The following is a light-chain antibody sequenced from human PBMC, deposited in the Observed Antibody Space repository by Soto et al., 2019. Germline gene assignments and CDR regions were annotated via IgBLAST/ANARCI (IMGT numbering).Light chain of an antibody. CDR1: QSIGYW. V-gene: IGKV1-5*01. J-gene: IGKJ5*01. CDR2: DAS. CDR3: RQHNSFPIT. Sequence: IHMTHSTSSLSASVADMVAMTFRASQSIGYWLAWYQQKPGKAPKLLIYDASTLESGVPSRFSGSGSGTEFTLTISSLQPEDSATYYCRQHNSFPITFGQGTRLEIK.